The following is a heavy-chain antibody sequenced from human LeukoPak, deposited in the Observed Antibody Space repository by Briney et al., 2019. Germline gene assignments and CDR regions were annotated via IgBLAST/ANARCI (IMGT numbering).Heavy chain of an antibody. Sequence: SQTLSLTCAVSGGSISSGGYSWSWLRQPPGKGLEGIGYIYHSGSTYYNPSLKSRVTITVDRSKNQFSLKLSSVTAADTAVYYYDSVDTAMAFDYWGQGTLVTVSS. V-gene: IGHV4-30-2*01. CDR1: GGSISSGGYS. CDR3: DSVDTAMAFDY. J-gene: IGHJ4*02. D-gene: IGHD5-18*01. CDR2: IYHSGST.